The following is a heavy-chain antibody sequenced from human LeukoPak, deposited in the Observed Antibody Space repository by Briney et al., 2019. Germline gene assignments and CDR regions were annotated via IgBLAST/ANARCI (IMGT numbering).Heavy chain of an antibody. D-gene: IGHD1-26*01. CDR3: ASSGSYRFDY. Sequence: PGGSLRLSCAASGLTFSSHWMHWVRQAPGKGLVWVSRITNDGSSTTYADSVKGRFTISRDNAKNSLYLQMNSLRDEDTAVYYCASSGSYRFDYWGQGTLVTVSS. CDR1: GLTFSSHW. CDR2: ITNDGSST. V-gene: IGHV3-74*01. J-gene: IGHJ4*02.